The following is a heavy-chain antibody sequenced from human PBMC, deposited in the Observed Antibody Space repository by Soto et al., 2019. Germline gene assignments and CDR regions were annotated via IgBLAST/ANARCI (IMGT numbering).Heavy chain of an antibody. CDR2: IWYDGSNQ. J-gene: IGHJ4*02. Sequence: QVQLVESGGGVVQPGRSLRLSCAASGFTFSNYGMHWVRQAPGKGLEWVAVIWYDGSNQYYGDSVKGRFIISRDSSRDTLYLQMNSLTAEDMAVYYCARGGPYTYGTYYFDYWGQGTPVTVSS. V-gene: IGHV3-33*01. CDR3: ARGGPYTYGTYYFDY. D-gene: IGHD5-18*01. CDR1: GFTFSNYG.